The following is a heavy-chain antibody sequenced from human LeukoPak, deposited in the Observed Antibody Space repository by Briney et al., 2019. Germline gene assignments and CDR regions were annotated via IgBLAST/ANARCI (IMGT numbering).Heavy chain of an antibody. Sequence: GGSLRLSCAASGFTFSSYGMHWVRQAPGKGLEGVAVMSYDGSNKYYADSVKGRFTISRDNSKNTLYLQMSSLRAEDTAVYYCAKWDSTWHFQHWGQGTLVTVSS. CDR1: GFTFSSYG. CDR2: MSYDGSNK. V-gene: IGHV3-30*18. J-gene: IGHJ1*01. D-gene: IGHD6-13*01. CDR3: AKWDSTWHFQH.